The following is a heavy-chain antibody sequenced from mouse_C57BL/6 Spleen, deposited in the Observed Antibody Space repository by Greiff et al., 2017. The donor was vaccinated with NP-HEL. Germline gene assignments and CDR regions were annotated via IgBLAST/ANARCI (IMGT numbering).Heavy chain of an antibody. J-gene: IGHJ2*01. CDR2: IDPETGGT. Sequence: VHLVESGAELVRPGASVTLSCKASGYTFTDYEMHWVKQTPVHGLEWIGAIDPETGGTAYNQKFKGKAILTADKSSSTAYMELRSLTSEDSAVYYCTRPVDYWGQGTTLTVSS. V-gene: IGHV1-15*01. CDR3: TRPVDY. CDR1: GYTFTDYE.